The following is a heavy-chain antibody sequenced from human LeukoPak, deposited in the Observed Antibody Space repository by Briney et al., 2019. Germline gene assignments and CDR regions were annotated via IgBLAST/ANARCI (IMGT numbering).Heavy chain of an antibody. CDR3: ARYYGSGSGYFDY. D-gene: IGHD3-10*01. V-gene: IGHV4-59*08. CDR2: IYYSGST. J-gene: IGHJ4*02. Sequence: PSETLSLTCTVSGGSISSYYWSWIRQPPGKGLEWIGYIYYSGSTNYNPSLKSRVTISVDTSKNQFSLKLSSVTAADRAVYYCARYYGSGSGYFDYWGQGTLVTVSS. CDR1: GGSISSYY.